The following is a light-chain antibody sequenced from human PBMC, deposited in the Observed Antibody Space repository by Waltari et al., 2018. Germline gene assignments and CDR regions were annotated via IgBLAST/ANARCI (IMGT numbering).Light chain of an antibody. CDR3: QVWDANTDPGV. Sequence: SYVLTQPPSVSVAPGKTASITCGGNNIESKSVHCYQQKPGQAPILVISYDSDRPSGIPGRFSGSNSGNTATLTISRVEAGDEADYYCQVWDANTDPGVFGTGTEVTVL. CDR2: YDS. J-gene: IGLJ1*01. CDR1: NIESKS. V-gene: IGLV3-21*04.